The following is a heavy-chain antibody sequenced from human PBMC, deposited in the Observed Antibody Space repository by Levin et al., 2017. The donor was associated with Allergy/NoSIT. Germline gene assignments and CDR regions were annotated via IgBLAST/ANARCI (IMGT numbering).Heavy chain of an antibody. D-gene: IGHD4-17*01. Sequence: GGSLRLSCAASGFTFSSYSMNWVRQAPGKGLEWVSYISSSSSTIYYADSVKGRFTISRDNAKNSLYLQMNSLRDEDTAVYYCARRHLSTVTTHYYYYYYMDVWGKGTTVTVSS. J-gene: IGHJ6*03. CDR2: ISSSSSTI. CDR3: ARRHLSTVTTHYYYYYYMDV. CDR1: GFTFSSYS. V-gene: IGHV3-48*02.